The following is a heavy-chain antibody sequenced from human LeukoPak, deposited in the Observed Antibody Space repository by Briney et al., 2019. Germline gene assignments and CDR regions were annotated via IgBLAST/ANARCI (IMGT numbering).Heavy chain of an antibody. Sequence: GRSLRLSCAASGFTFSSYGMHWVRQAPGKGLEWVAVIWCDGSNKYYADSVKGRFTISRDNSKNTLYLQMNSLRAEDTAVYYCASGKYYYGSGSDYNWFDPWGQGTLVTVSS. D-gene: IGHD3-10*01. CDR3: ASGKYYYGSGSDYNWFDP. CDR2: IWCDGSNK. V-gene: IGHV3-33*01. CDR1: GFTFSSYG. J-gene: IGHJ5*02.